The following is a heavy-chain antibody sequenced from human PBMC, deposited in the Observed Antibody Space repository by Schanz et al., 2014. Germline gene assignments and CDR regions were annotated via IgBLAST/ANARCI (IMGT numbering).Heavy chain of an antibody. J-gene: IGHJ3*02. CDR1: GFIFNDYY. CDR3: ARENLNWEAFDI. D-gene: IGHD7-27*01. CDR2: ISRDGTTS. Sequence: QVQLVESGGGLVKPGGSLRLSCAASGFIFNDYYMNLIRQAPGKGLEWLSYISRDGTTSYYADSVKGRFTISRENAKKSLYLEMTRLRGEDTAVYYCARENLNWEAFDIWGQGTVVTVSS. V-gene: IGHV3-11*01.